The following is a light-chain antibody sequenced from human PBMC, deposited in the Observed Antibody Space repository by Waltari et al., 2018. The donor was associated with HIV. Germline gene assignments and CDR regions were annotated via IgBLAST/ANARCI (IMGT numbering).Light chain of an antibody. CDR3: FSYAGSYTLVV. Sequence: SALTQPRSVSGSPGQSVTISCTGTNNDVGGHAHVPWYQQNPGKAPKLIIFDVSKRPSGVTDRFSGSKSGNTASLTISGLQAEDEADYYCFSYAGSYTLVVFGGGTKLTVL. CDR1: NNDVGGHAH. CDR2: DVS. V-gene: IGLV2-11*01. J-gene: IGLJ2*01.